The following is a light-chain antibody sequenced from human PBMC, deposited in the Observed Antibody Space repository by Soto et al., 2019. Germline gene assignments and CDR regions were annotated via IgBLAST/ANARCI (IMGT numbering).Light chain of an antibody. J-gene: IGLJ2*01. V-gene: IGLV1-44*01. Sequence: QSVLTQPPSASGTPGQRVTISCSGSSSNIGNNSVIWYLQVPGTAPKLLIYSNNQRPSGVPDRFSGSKSGTSASLAISGLQSEDEADYYCAAWDDSLNGPLFGGGTKLTVL. CDR1: SSNIGNNS. CDR2: SNN. CDR3: AAWDDSLNGPL.